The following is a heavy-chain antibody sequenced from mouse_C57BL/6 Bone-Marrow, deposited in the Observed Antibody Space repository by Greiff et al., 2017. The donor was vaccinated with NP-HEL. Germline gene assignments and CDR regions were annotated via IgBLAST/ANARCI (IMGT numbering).Heavy chain of an antibody. Sequence: QVQLQQPGAELVMPGASVKLSCKASGYTFTSYWMHWVKQRPGQGLEWIGEIDPSDSYTSYNQKFKGKSTLTVDKSSSTAYMQLSSLTSEDSAVYYCARSDYGSSSYYYAMDYWGQGTSVTVSS. CDR3: ARSDYGSSSYYYAMDY. J-gene: IGHJ4*01. V-gene: IGHV1-69*01. D-gene: IGHD1-1*01. CDR1: GYTFTSYW. CDR2: IDPSDSYT.